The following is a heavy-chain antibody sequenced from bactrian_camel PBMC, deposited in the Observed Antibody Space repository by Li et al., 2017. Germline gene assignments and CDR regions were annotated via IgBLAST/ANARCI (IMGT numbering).Heavy chain of an antibody. CDR2: VNGDADGAT. CDR3: AADWSVYCRPTWLPYLPLVGS. D-gene: IGHD1*01. CDR1: GYSYSLS. Sequence: QVQLVESGGGSVQAGGSLRLSCAASGYSYSLSMAWFRQVPGKEREGVASVNGDADGATNYADSVKGRFTISQDSANNTVYLQMNSLQPEDTAMYYCAADWSVYCRPTWLPYLPLVGSWGQGTQVTVS. V-gene: IGHV3S61*01. J-gene: IGHJ6*01.